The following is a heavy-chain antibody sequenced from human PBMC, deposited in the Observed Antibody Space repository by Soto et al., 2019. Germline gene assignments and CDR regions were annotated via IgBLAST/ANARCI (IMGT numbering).Heavy chain of an antibody. CDR1: GFTFDDYA. D-gene: IGHD6-13*01. J-gene: IGHJ6*02. CDR3: AKSSLTSGYSSSWQVLDYYGMDV. Sequence: EVQLVESGGVVVQPGGSLRLSCAASGFTFDDYAMHWVRQAPGKGLEWVSLISWDGGSTYYADSVKGRFTISRDNSKNSLCLQMNSLRAEDTALYYCAKSSLTSGYSSSWQVLDYYGMDVWGQGTTVTVSS. CDR2: ISWDGGST. V-gene: IGHV3-43D*04.